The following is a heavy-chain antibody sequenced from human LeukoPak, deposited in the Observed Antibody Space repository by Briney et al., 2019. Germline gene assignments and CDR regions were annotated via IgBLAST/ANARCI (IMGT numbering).Heavy chain of an antibody. CDR2: ISNSGREI. CDR1: EFSVGSNY. J-gene: IGHJ4*02. CDR3: GRGHWGLDY. V-gene: IGHV3-11*04. Sequence: GGSLRLSCAASEFSVGSNYMTWIRQAPGKGLEWVSYISNSGREINYADSVKGRFTISRDNAMSSLYLQMNSLRVEDTAVYYCGRGHWGLDYWGQGTLVTVSS. D-gene: IGHD7-27*01.